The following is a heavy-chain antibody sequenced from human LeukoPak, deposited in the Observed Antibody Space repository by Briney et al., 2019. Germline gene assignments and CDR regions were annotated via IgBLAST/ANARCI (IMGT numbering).Heavy chain of an antibody. CDR2: INHSGST. CDR3: ARHWCSSTSCYPSDY. J-gene: IGHJ4*02. Sequence: SETLSLTCAVYGGSFSGYYWSWIRQSPGKGLEWIGEINHSGSTNYNPSLKSRVTISVDTSKNQFSLKLSSVTAADTAVYYCARHWCSSTSCYPSDYWGQGTLVTVSS. D-gene: IGHD2-2*01. CDR1: GGSFSGYY. V-gene: IGHV4-34*01.